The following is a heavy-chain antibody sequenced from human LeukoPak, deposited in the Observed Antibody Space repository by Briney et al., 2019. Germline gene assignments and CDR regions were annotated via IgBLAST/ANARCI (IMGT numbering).Heavy chain of an antibody. CDR1: GGSISSSSYY. V-gene: IGHV4-39*07. Sequence: SETLSLTCTVSGGSISSSSYYWGWIRQPPGKGLEWIGSIYYSGSTYYNPSLKSRVTISVDTSKNQVSLKLSSVTAADTAVYYCARGGSTAMVMPETNWFDPWGQGTLVTVSS. CDR3: ARGGSTAMVMPETNWFDP. D-gene: IGHD5-18*01. J-gene: IGHJ5*02. CDR2: IYYSGST.